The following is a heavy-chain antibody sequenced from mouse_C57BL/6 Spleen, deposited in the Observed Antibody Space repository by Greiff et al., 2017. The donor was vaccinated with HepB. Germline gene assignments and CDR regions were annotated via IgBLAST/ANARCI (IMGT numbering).Heavy chain of an antibody. CDR3: ARRTGTGGDFDY. D-gene: IGHD4-1*01. J-gene: IGHJ2*01. CDR2: IDPSDSYT. Sequence: QVQLQQPGAELVKPGASVKLSCKASGYTFTSYWMQWVKQRPGQGLEWIGEIDPSDSYTNYNQKFKGKATLTVDTSSSTAYMQLSSLTSEDPAVYYCARRTGTGGDFDYWGQGTTLTVSS. CDR1: GYTFTSYW. V-gene: IGHV1-50*01.